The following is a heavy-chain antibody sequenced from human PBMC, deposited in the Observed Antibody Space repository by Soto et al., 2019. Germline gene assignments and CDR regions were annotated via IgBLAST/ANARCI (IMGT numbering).Heavy chain of an antibody. CDR1: GFTFSSYA. Sequence: GGSLRLSCAASGFTFSSYAMSWVRQAPGKGLEWVSAISGSGGSTYYADSVKGRFTISRDNSKNTLYLQMSSLRAEDTAVYYCATAKYYDFWSGYYGQYYFDYWGQGTLVTV. CDR2: ISGSGGST. J-gene: IGHJ4*02. CDR3: ATAKYYDFWSGYYGQYYFDY. V-gene: IGHV3-23*01. D-gene: IGHD3-3*01.